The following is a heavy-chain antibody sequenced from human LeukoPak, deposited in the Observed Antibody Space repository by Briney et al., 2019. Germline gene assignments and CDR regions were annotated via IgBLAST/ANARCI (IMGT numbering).Heavy chain of an antibody. CDR3: GRDGASIAADFDC. CDR2: IKQDGTEK. Sequence: GGSLRLSCAASGFTFTTYWMSWVRQAPGKGLEWVANIKQDGTEKYYVDSVKGRFTISRDNAKNSLYLQMNSLRVEDTAVYYCGRDGASIAADFDCWGQGTLVTVSS. D-gene: IGHD6-6*01. CDR1: GFTFTTYW. V-gene: IGHV3-7*01. J-gene: IGHJ4*02.